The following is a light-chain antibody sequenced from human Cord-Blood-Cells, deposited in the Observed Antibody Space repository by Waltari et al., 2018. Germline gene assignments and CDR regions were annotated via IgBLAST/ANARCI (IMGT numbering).Light chain of an antibody. CDR1: QSISSW. J-gene: IGKJ2*01. CDR2: DAS. CDR3: QQYNSYPYT. V-gene: IGKV1-5*01. Sequence: DIQMTQSPSTLSASVAARVTITCLASQSISSWLTWYQQKPGKAPKLLIYDASSLESGVPSGFSGSGSGTEFTLTISSLQPDDFATYYCQQYNSYPYTFGQGTKLEIK.